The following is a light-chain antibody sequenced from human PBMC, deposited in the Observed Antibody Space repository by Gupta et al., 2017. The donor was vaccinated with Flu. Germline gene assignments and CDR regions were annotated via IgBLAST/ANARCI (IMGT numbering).Light chain of an antibody. CDR3: QQYNNWPRT. Sequence: EIGMTQSPATLSVSPGERATLSCRASQSVNSNLAWYQQKPGQTPRLLIIGASTRATGIPARFSGSGSGTEFTLAISSLQSEDFAVYYCQQYNNWPRTFGQGTKVEIK. CDR1: QSVNSN. V-gene: IGKV3-15*01. J-gene: IGKJ1*01. CDR2: GAS.